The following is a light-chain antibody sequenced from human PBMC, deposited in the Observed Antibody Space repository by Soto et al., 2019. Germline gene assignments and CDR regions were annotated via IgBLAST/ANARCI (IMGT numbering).Light chain of an antibody. CDR3: SSFSSTSTIV. CDR1: SSDVGGYNY. J-gene: IGLJ7*01. Sequence: QSALTQPASVSGSPGQSITISCIGSSSDVGGYNYVSWYQHHPGRVPKPMIFEVSDRPSGVSSRFSGSKSGNTADLTISGLQAEDEADYYCSSFSSTSTIVFGGGTQLTVL. CDR2: EVS. V-gene: IGLV2-14*01.